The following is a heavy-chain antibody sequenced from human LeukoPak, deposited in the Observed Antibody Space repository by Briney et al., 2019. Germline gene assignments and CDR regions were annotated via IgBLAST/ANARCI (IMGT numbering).Heavy chain of an antibody. CDR2: ISGSGGDT. D-gene: IGHD3-22*01. Sequence: GGSLRLSCAVSGFTFSIYAMSWARQAPGKGLEWVSAISGSGGDTYYADSVRGRFTISRDNSKNTLYLQMNSLRAEDTAVYYCARVRDYYDSRGYYFEYFDHWGQGTLVTVSS. CDR1: GFTFSIYA. CDR3: ARVRDYYDSRGYYFEYFDH. V-gene: IGHV3-23*01. J-gene: IGHJ1*01.